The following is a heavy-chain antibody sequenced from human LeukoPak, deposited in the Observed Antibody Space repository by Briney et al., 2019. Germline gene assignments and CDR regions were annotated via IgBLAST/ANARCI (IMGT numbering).Heavy chain of an antibody. CDR2: IYSGGST. J-gene: IGHJ4*02. Sequence: GGSPRLSWAASGXTVSSNYVSWVRQAPGKGLEWVSVIYSGGSTYYADSVKGRFTISRDNSKNTLYLQMNSLRAEDTAVYYCARGDPVEMAYYFDYWGQGTLVTVSS. CDR1: GXTVSSNY. D-gene: IGHD5-24*01. CDR3: ARGDPVEMAYYFDY. V-gene: IGHV3-66*01.